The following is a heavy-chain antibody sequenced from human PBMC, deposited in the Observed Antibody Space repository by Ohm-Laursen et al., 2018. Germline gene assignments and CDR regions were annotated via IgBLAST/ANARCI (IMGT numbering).Heavy chain of an antibody. V-gene: IGHV4-59*01. CDR1: GGSISSYY. D-gene: IGHD1-26*01. Sequence: TLSLTCTDSGGSISSYYWSWIRQPPGKGLEWIGYIYYSGSTNYNPSLKSRVTISVDTSKNQFSLKLSSVTAADTAVYYCARVWGAWDGIDHWGQGTLVTVSS. J-gene: IGHJ4*02. CDR3: ARVWGAWDGIDH. CDR2: IYYSGST.